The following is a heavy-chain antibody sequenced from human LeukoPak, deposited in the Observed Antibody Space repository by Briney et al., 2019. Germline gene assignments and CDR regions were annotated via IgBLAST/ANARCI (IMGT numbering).Heavy chain of an antibody. V-gene: IGHV4-4*07. CDR1: GGSISSYY. D-gene: IGHD3-10*01. J-gene: IGHJ6*02. CDR2: IYTSGST. CDR3: ARDAFGEPPWGDYYYGMDV. Sequence: PSETLSLTCTVSGGSISSYYWSWIRQPAGKGLEWIGRIYTSGSTNYNPSLKSRVTMSVDTSMNQFSLKLSSVTAADTAVYYCARDAFGEPPWGDYYYGMDVWGQGTTVTVSS.